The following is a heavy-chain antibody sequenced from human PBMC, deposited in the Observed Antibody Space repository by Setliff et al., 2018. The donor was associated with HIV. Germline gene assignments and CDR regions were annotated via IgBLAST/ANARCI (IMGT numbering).Heavy chain of an antibody. J-gene: IGHJ4*02. V-gene: IGHV4-4*02. CDR2: VSDGGT. CDR1: GASVSMPGW. CDR3: VKEGRTSTVFDY. Sequence: SETLSLTCTVIGASVSMPGWWGWVRQSPGKRLEWIGEVSDGGTKYNQSLQGRATTSVDRAKNQFSLELRSVTAADTAVYYCVKEGRTSTVFDYWGQGVMVTVSS. D-gene: IGHD1-7*01.